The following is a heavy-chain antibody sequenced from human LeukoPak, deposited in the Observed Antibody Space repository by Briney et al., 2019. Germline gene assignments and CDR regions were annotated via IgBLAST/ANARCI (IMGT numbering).Heavy chain of an antibody. CDR3: ARATELLD. D-gene: IGHD1-26*01. Sequence: GGSLRLSCAASGFTFSSYWMNWARQAPGKGLEWVASINHNGNVNYYVDSVKGRFTISRDNSKNTLYLQMNSLRAEDTAVYYCARATELLDWGQGTLVTVSS. CDR1: GFTFSSYW. J-gene: IGHJ4*02. CDR2: INHNGNVN. V-gene: IGHV3-7*01.